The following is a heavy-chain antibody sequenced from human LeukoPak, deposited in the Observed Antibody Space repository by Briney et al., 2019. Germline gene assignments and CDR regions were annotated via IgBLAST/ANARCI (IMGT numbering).Heavy chain of an antibody. CDR3: ARASATVTTKNYFDY. CDR2: IKQYGSEE. CDR1: GFTFSSYW. V-gene: IGHV3-7*01. Sequence: GGSLRLSCAASGFTFSSYWMSWVRQAPGKGLEWVANIKQYGSEEYYVDSVKGRFTISRGNAKNSLYLQMNRLRAEDTAVYYCARASATVTTKNYFDYWGQGTLVTVSS. D-gene: IGHD4-11*01. J-gene: IGHJ4*02.